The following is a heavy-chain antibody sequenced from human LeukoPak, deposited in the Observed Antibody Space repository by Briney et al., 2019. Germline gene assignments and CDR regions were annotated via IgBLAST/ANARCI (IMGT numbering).Heavy chain of an antibody. CDR3: AKDIYEVTMVRGVPVPDYYYYYYMDV. V-gene: IGHV1-2*02. D-gene: IGHD3-10*01. CDR1: GYTFTGYY. Sequence: ASVKVSCKASGYTFTGYYMHWVRQAPGQGLEWMGWINPNSGGTNYAQKFQGRVTMTRDTSISTAYMELSRLRSDDTAVYYCAKDIYEVTMVRGVPVPDYYYYYYMDVWGKGTTVTVSS. CDR2: INPNSGGT. J-gene: IGHJ6*03.